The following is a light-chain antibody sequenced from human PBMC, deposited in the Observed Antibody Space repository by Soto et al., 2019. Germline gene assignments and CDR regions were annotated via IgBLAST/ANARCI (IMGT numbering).Light chain of an antibody. V-gene: IGKV1D-13*01. J-gene: IGKJ5*01. CDR1: QGISSA. Sequence: ANQLTQSPSSLFASVGDRGTITCRASQGISSALDWYQQKKGKXXKXXIYDASSLESGVPSRFSGSRSGTDVTINIGSLQPEDGQTYDGQQFNNYPLTFGQGTRLDIK. CDR2: DAS. CDR3: QQFNNYPLT.